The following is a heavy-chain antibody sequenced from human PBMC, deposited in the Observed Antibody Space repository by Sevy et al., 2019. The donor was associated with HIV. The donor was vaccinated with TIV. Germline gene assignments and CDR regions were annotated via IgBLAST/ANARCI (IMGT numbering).Heavy chain of an antibody. V-gene: IGHV3-30-3*01. CDR1: GFTFSSYA. J-gene: IGHJ6*03. D-gene: IGHD6-13*01. CDR2: ISYDESNK. CDR3: ARDRLAAAGHSYSDYYYTDD. Sequence: GGSLRLSCAASGFTFSSYAMHWVRQAPGKGLEWVAVISYDESNKYYADSVKGRFTISRDNSKNTLYLQMNSLRAEDTAVYDCARDRLAAAGHSYSDYYYTDDWGKGTTVTVSS.